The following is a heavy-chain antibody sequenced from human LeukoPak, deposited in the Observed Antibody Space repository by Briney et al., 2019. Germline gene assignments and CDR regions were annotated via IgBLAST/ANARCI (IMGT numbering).Heavy chain of an antibody. Sequence: GGTLRLSCAVSGFTFSTYGMSWVRQAPGKGLEWVANIKQDGSEENYVDSVRGRFTISRDNAKKSLYLQMNSLRAEDTAVYYCARGPGVRIDYWGQGTLVTVSS. CDR3: ARGPGVRIDY. D-gene: IGHD1-14*01. V-gene: IGHV3-7*04. J-gene: IGHJ4*02. CDR1: GFTFSTYG. CDR2: IKQDGSEE.